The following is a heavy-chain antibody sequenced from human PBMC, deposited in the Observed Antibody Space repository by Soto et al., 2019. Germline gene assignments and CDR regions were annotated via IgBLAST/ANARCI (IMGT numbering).Heavy chain of an antibody. V-gene: IGHV4-31*03. CDR3: ARDRLMATAGTARHYFGLDV. CDR1: GGSIRSGGYY. D-gene: IGHD5-18*01. CDR2: IYYSGNT. J-gene: IGHJ6*02. Sequence: SETLSLTCTVSGGSIRSGGYYWSWVRQNPRRGLEWIGNIYYSGNTYYNPSLKSRLTISVDTSKNQFSLNLSSVTAADTAVYYCARDRLMATAGTARHYFGLDVWGQGTTVTVTS.